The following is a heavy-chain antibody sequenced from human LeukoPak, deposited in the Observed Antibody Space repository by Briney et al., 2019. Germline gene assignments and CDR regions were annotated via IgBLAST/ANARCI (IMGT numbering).Heavy chain of an antibody. V-gene: IGHV3-23*01. CDR1: GFTFDDYA. CDR2: ISGSGGST. Sequence: GGSLRLSCAASGFTFDDYAMSWVRQAPGKGLEWVSAISGSGGSTYYADSVKGRFTISRDNSKNTLYLQMNSLRAEDTAVYYCARDVHGGAFDYWGRGTLVTVSS. J-gene: IGHJ4*02. D-gene: IGHD4-23*01. CDR3: ARDVHGGAFDY.